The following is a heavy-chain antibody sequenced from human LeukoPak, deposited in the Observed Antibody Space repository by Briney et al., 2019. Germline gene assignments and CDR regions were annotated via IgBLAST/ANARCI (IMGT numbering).Heavy chain of an antibody. CDR3: ATRRRTRLDY. Sequence: ASVKVSCKASGGTFSSYAISWVRQAPGQGLEWMGGFDPEDGETIYAQKFQGRVTMTEDPSTDTACMELSSLRSEDTAVYYCATRRRTRLDYWGQGTLVTVSS. CDR1: GGTFSSYA. J-gene: IGHJ4*02. CDR2: FDPEDGET. V-gene: IGHV1-24*01.